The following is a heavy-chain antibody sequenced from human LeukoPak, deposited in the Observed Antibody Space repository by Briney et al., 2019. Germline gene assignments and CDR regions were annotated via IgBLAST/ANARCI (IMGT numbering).Heavy chain of an antibody. CDR2: ISYSGST. J-gene: IGHJ5*02. D-gene: IGHD3-22*01. CDR1: GGSMSSYY. Sequence: SDTLSLTCTVSGGSMSSYYWSWLRQPPGKGLHWIAYISYSGSTTYNPSLKSRVTISLDTSKNQFSLNLNSLTAADTAVYYCARGIGNSRGTRFDPWGQGTLVTVSS. CDR3: ARGIGNSRGTRFDP. V-gene: IGHV4-59*07.